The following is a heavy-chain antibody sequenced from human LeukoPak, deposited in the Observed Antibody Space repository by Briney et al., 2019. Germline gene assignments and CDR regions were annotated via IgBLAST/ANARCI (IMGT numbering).Heavy chain of an antibody. D-gene: IGHD2-15*01. CDR1: GFTFSSSG. CDR2: ILYNGSNK. Sequence: GGSLRLSCAASGFTFSSSGMHWVRQAPGKGLEWVAVILYNGSNKYYADSVKGRFTISRDNSKNTLYLQMNSLRVEDTAVYYCARAGGYCSGGSCYRGYSWFDPWGQGTLVTVSS. J-gene: IGHJ5*02. V-gene: IGHV3-33*08. CDR3: ARAGGYCSGGSCYRGYSWFDP.